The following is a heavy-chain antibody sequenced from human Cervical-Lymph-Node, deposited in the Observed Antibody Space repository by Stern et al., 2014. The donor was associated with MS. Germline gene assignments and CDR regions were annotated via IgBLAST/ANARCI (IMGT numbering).Heavy chain of an antibody. V-gene: IGHV3-53*01. CDR3: ARAIFGVNTAAMAPDAFDT. J-gene: IGHJ3*02. Sequence: VQLVQSGGGLIQPGGSLRLSCAAPGFTVSNNYMSWVRQAPGKGLEWVSLIYTDDSTYYAGSVKGRFTISRDSSKNKLLLQMTSLRAEDTAVYYCARAIFGVNTAAMAPDAFDTWGQGTMVTVSS. CDR1: GFTVSNNY. CDR2: IYTDDST. D-gene: IGHD3-3*01.